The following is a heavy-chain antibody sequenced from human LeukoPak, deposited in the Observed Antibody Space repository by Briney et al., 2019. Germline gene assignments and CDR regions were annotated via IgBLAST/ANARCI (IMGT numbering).Heavy chain of an antibody. CDR3: ARVGRGIAAAGTVDYYYYYMDV. D-gene: IGHD6-13*01. Sequence: PGGSLRLSCAASGFTFSSYAMSWVRQAPGKGLEWVSVIGGSGGSTYYADSVKGRFIISRDNAKNSLYLQMNSLRAEDTAVYYCARVGRGIAAAGTVDYYYYYMDVWGKGTTVTISS. CDR2: IGGSGGST. CDR1: GFTFSSYA. J-gene: IGHJ6*03. V-gene: IGHV3-23*01.